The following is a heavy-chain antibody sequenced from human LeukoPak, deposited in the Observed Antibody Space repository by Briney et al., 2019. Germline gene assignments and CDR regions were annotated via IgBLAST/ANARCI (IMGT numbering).Heavy chain of an antibody. V-gene: IGHV3-48*02. CDR1: GYPFSSYS. Sequence: PGGSLRLSCVASGYPFSSYSMNWIRQAPGKGLEWVSYISVSGGVRSYADSVKGRFTISRDDARNSLYLQMNSLKDEDTAVYYCARDRSPPNWGDAFDIWGQGTMVTVSS. D-gene: IGHD7-27*01. CDR2: ISVSGGVR. J-gene: IGHJ3*02. CDR3: ARDRSPPNWGDAFDI.